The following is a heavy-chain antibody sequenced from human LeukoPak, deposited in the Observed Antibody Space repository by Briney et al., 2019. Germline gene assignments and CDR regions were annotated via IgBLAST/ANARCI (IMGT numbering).Heavy chain of an antibody. CDR3: TRDRYALGY. V-gene: IGHV4-59*01. D-gene: IGHD5-18*01. Sequence: SETLSLTCTVSGGSISPYYWSWIRQPPGKGLEWIGYIYYSRSTNYNPSLKSRVTISADTSKNQFSLKLSSVTAADTAVYYCTRDRYALGYWGQGTLVTVSS. J-gene: IGHJ4*02. CDR1: GGSISPYY. CDR2: IYYSRST.